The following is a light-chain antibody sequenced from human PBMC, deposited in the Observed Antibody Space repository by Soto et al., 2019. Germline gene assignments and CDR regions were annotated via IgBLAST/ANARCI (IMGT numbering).Light chain of an antibody. V-gene: IGLV3-27*01. CDR3: YSAADNNLDV. CDR1: VLANNY. Sequence: SYELTQPSSVSVTPGQTARITCSGPVLANNYARWFQQKPGQAPVLVIYKVSERPSAIPERFSGSSSGTTVTLTISGAQAEDEADYYCYSAADNNLDVFGTGTKVTVL. CDR2: KVS. J-gene: IGLJ1*01.